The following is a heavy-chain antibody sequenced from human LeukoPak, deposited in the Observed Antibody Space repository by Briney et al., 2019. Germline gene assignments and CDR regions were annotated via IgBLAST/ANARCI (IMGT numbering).Heavy chain of an antibody. V-gene: IGHV3-53*01. CDR3: ARGFPFDY. Sequence: PGGSLRLSCAASGFAVSGNYMSWVRQAPGKGLEWVSLIYVGGTTYYADSVKGRLSISRDNSKNTLYLQMNSLRADDTAVYYCARGFPFDYWGQGTLVTVSS. J-gene: IGHJ4*02. CDR1: GFAVSGNY. D-gene: IGHD3-10*01. CDR2: IYVGGTT.